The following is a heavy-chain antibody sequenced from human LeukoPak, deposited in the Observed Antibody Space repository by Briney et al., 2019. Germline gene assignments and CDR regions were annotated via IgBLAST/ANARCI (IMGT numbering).Heavy chain of an antibody. CDR1: GFTLIGYA. CDR3: AKALYYDFWSGPSFDY. D-gene: IGHD3-3*01. V-gene: IGHV3-23*01. J-gene: IGHJ4*02. Sequence: GGSLLLSCAASGFTLIGYAMSWVRQAPGKGLEGVSAIIGRGGSTYYADSVKGRFTISRDNSKNTLYLQMNSLRAEDTAVYYCAKALYYDFWSGPSFDYWGQGTLVTVSS. CDR2: IIGRGGST.